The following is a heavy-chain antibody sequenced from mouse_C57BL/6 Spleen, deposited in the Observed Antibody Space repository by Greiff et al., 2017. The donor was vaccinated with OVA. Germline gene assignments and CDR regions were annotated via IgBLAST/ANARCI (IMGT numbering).Heavy chain of an antibody. J-gene: IGHJ1*03. CDR3: ARQGNYYGSSYWYFDV. CDR2: IYPGSGNT. D-gene: IGHD1-1*01. Sequence: VQLQQSGPELVKPGASVKISCKASGYTFTDYYINWVKPRPGQGLEWIGWIYPGSGNTKYNEKFKGKATLTVDTSSSTAYMQHSSLTSEDSAVYFCARQGNYYGSSYWYFDVWGTGTTVTVSS. CDR1: GYTFTDYY. V-gene: IGHV1-84*01.